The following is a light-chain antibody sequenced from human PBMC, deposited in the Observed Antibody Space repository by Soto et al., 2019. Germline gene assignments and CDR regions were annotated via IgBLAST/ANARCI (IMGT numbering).Light chain of an antibody. CDR2: SAS. CDR1: QSISSN. CDR3: LQYNKWPPWT. J-gene: IGKJ1*01. V-gene: IGKV3-15*01. Sequence: ETVMTQSPATLSVSPGERATLSCRASQSISSNLAWYQQKPGQAPRLLIYSASTRATGIPGRFSGSGSGTEFTLTISRLQSEDFAIYYCLQYNKWPPWTFGQGTKVEIK.